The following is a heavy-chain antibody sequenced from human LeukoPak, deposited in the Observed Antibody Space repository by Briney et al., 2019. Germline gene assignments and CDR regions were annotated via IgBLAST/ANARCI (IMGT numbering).Heavy chain of an antibody. CDR2: IYTSGST. Sequence: PSETLSLTCTVSGGSISSSSYYWGWIRQPPGKGLEWIGRIYTSGSTNYNPSLKSRVTISVDTSKNQFSLKLSSVTAADTAVYYCARARTSVAGTYFDYWGQGTLVTVSS. J-gene: IGHJ4*02. D-gene: IGHD6-19*01. V-gene: IGHV4-39*07. CDR3: ARARTSVAGTYFDY. CDR1: GGSISSSSYY.